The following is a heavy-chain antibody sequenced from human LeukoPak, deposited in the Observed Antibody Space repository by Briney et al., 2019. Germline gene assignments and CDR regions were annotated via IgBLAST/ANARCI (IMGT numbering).Heavy chain of an antibody. J-gene: IGHJ6*02. CDR1: GFTFTTYW. CDR3: ARETSTVRGVIGYYYYGMDV. Sequence: HPGGSLRLSCAASGFTFTTYWMHWVRQAPGKGLEWVANIKQDGSEKYYVDSVKGRFTISRDNAKNSLYLQMNSLRAEDTAVYYCARETSTVRGVIGYYYYGMDVWGQGTTVTVSS. D-gene: IGHD3-10*01. CDR2: IKQDGSEK. V-gene: IGHV3-7*03.